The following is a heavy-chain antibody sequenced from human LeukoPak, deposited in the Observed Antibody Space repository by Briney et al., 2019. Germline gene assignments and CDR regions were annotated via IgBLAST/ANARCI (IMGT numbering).Heavy chain of an antibody. J-gene: IGHJ4*02. CDR1: GFTFSSYS. V-gene: IGHV3-21*01. D-gene: IGHD1-26*01. Sequence: PGGPLRLSCAASGFTFSSYSMNWVRQAPGKGLEWVSSVTSNDYIFYADSMKGRFTISRDNAKNSLFLQMNSLRADDTAVYYCASNIVGAIGPVDYWGQGTLVTVSS. CDR2: VTSNDYI. CDR3: ASNIVGAIGPVDY.